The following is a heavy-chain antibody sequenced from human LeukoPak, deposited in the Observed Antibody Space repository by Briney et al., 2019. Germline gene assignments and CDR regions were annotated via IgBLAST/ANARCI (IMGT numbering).Heavy chain of an antibody. J-gene: IGHJ4*02. V-gene: IGHV3-30-3*01. CDR3: ARAIWFGESLDY. D-gene: IGHD3-10*01. Sequence: PGGSLRLSCAASGFTFSSYAMHWVRQAPGKGLEWVAVISYDGSNKYYADSVKGRLTISRDNSKNTLYLQMNSLRAEDTAVYYCARAIWFGESLDYWGQGTLVTVSS. CDR1: GFTFSSYA. CDR2: ISYDGSNK.